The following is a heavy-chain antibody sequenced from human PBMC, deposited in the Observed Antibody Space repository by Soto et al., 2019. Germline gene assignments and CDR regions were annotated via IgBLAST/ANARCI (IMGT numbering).Heavy chain of an antibody. CDR2: ISSNGGST. CDR3: ARETTGDY. J-gene: IGHJ4*02. D-gene: IGHD4-4*01. Sequence: GGSLRLSCAASGFTFSSYAMHWVRQAPGKGLEYVSAISSNGGSTYYANPVKGRFTISRDNSKNTLYLQMGSLRAEDMAVYYCARETTGDYWGQGTLVTVSS. V-gene: IGHV3-64*01. CDR1: GFTFSSYA.